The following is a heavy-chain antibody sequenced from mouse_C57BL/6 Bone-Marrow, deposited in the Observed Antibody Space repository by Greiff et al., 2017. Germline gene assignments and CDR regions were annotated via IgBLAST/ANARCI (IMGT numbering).Heavy chain of an antibody. CDR1: GYTFTDYY. V-gene: IGHV1-19*01. Sequence: VQLKQSGPVLVKPGASVKMSCKASGYTFTDYYMNWVKQSHGKSLEWIGVINPYNGGTSYNQKFKGKATLTVDKSSSTAYMELNILTSEDSAVYYCASPYGSSSYYYAMDYWGQGTSVTVSS. J-gene: IGHJ4*01. CDR2: INPYNGGT. D-gene: IGHD1-1*01. CDR3: ASPYGSSSYYYAMDY.